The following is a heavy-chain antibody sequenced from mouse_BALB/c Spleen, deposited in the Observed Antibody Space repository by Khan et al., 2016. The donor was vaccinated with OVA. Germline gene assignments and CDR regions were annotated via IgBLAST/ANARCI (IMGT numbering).Heavy chain of an antibody. CDR1: AYTFTNYG. Sequence: QVQLKQSGPELKKPGETVKISCKASAYTFTNYGMNWVKQAPGKGLKWMGWINTYTGEPTYTDDFKGRFAFSLETSASTAYLQINNLKNEDMATYFCARGASYWYCDVWGAGTTVTVSS. CDR2: INTYTGEP. J-gene: IGHJ1*01. V-gene: IGHV9-1*02. CDR3: ARGASYWYCDV.